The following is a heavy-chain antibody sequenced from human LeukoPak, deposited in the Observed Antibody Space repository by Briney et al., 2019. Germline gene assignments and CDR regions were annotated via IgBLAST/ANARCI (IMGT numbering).Heavy chain of an antibody. CDR3: ARGAREINFDY. J-gene: IGHJ4*02. V-gene: IGHV3-30*03. D-gene: IGHD6-6*01. Sequence: HPGGSLRLSCAASGFTFSSYGMHWVRQAPGKGLEWVAVISYDGSNKYYADSVKGRFTISRDNSKNTLYLQMNSLRAEDTAVYYCARGAREINFDYWGQGTLVTVSS. CDR2: ISYDGSNK. CDR1: GFTFSSYG.